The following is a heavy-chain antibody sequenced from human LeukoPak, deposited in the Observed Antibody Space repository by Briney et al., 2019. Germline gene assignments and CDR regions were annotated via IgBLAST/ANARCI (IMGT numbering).Heavy chain of an antibody. J-gene: IGHJ5*02. CDR3: ARHIGVVPPANWFDP. CDR2: INPNNGDT. CDR1: GYTFTVYF. D-gene: IGHD2-2*01. Sequence: ASVKVSCKASGYTFTVYFLYWVRQAPGQGLEWMGWINPNNGDTHFAQKFQGRVTMTRDTSISTAYMELSRLKSDDTAVYYCARHIGVVPPANWFDPWGQGTLVIVSS. V-gene: IGHV1-2*02.